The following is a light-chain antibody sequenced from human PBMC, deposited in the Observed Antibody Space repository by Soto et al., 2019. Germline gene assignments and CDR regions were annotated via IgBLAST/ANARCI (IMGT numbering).Light chain of an antibody. CDR1: QSVSSY. V-gene: IGKV3-11*01. CDR3: QQRSNWPPLT. J-gene: IGKJ4*01. CDR2: DAS. Sequence: EIVLTQSPATLCLSPGERATLSCSASQSVSSYLAWYQQKPGQAPRLLIYDASNRATGIPARFSGSGSGTDFTLTISSLEPEDFAVYYCQQRSNWPPLTFGGGTKVEIK.